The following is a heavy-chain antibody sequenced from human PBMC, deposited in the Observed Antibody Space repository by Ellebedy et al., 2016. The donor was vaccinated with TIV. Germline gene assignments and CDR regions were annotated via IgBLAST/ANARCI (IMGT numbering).Heavy chain of an antibody. J-gene: IGHJ4*02. D-gene: IGHD3-10*01. CDR1: GGTFGRDA. CDR3: ARDRGELDFDY. CDR2: ISPYLGTT. V-gene: IGHV1-18*01. Sequence: ASVKVSXXASGGTFGRDAIVWVRQAPGQGLEWMGWISPYLGTTDYAQKLQGRVTMTRDKSTSTVYMELRSLRSADTAVYYCARDRGELDFDYWGQGTLVSVSS.